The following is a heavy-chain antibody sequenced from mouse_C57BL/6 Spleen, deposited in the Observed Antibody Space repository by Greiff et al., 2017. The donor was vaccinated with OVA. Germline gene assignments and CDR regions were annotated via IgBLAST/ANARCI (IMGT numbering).Heavy chain of an antibody. D-gene: IGHD4-1*01. J-gene: IGHJ4*01. V-gene: IGHV5-17*01. CDR1: GFTFSDYG. Sequence: EVKLMESGGGLVKPGGSLKLSCAASGFTFSDYGMHWVRQDPEKGLELVAYISSGSSTIYYADTVKGRFTISRDNAKNTLFLQMTSLRSEDTAMYYCARWVGRMDYWGQGTSVTVSS. CDR2: ISSGSSTI. CDR3: ARWVGRMDY.